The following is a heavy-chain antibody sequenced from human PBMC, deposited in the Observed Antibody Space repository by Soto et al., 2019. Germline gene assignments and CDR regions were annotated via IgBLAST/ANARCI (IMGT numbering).Heavy chain of an antibody. J-gene: IGHJ4*02. Sequence: EVQLVESGGGLVPPGGSVRLSCAASGFIFKMYWMHWVRQSPGKGLVWISRIYNDGTYSDYADSVGGRFTISRDNVNDTVYLQLNNLRAEDGGLYYYTRGPRPSSTGTGPYGGQETQVTVSS. V-gene: IGHV3-74*01. D-gene: IGHD3-10*01. CDR2: IYNDGTYS. CDR3: TRGPRPSSTGTGPY. CDR1: GFIFKMYW.